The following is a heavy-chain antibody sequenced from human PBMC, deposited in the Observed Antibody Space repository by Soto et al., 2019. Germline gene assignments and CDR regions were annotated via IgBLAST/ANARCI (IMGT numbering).Heavy chain of an antibody. CDR3: ALPGLRFLEWSPNHFDY. CDR2: ISGSGGST. V-gene: IGHV3-23*01. D-gene: IGHD3-3*01. Sequence: GGSLRLSCAASGFTFSSYAMSWVRQAPGKGLEWVSAISGSGGSTYYADSVKGRFTISRDNSKNTLYLQMNSLRAEDTAVYYCALPGLRFLEWSPNHFDYWGQGTLVTVSS. CDR1: GFTFSSYA. J-gene: IGHJ4*02.